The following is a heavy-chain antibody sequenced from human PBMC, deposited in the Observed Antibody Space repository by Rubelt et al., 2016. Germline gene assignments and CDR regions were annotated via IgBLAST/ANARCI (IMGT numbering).Heavy chain of an antibody. V-gene: IGHV4-34*01. CDR2: VTDTGTT. D-gene: IGHD6-19*01. CDR1: GGSFSGYS. J-gene: IGHJ4*02. Sequence: QVQLQQWGARLLKPSETLSLTCAVYGGSFSGYSWSWIRQPPGQGLEWIGEVTDTGTTNYNPSLRRRVSISVDTSKSQFSLKRSSGMAADAAVYYCARGRVSSGWYRDYWGQGTLVIVSS. CDR3: ARGRVSSGWYRDY.